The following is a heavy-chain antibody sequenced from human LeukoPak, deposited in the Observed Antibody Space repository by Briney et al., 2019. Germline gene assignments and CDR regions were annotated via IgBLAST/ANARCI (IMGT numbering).Heavy chain of an antibody. CDR2: IYYSGST. Sequence: PSETLSLTCTVSGGSISSYYWSWLRQPPGKGLEWIGYIYYSGSTNYNPSLKSRVTISVDTSKNQFSLKLSSVTAADTAVYYCAGSLGSGSGDYWGQGTLVTVSS. CDR1: GGSISSYY. D-gene: IGHD3-10*01. J-gene: IGHJ4*02. CDR3: AGSLGSGSGDY. V-gene: IGHV4-59*01.